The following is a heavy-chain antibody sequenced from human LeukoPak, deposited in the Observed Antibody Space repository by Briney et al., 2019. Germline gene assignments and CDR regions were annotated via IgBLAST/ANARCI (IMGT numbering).Heavy chain of an antibody. D-gene: IGHD6-19*01. Sequence: SETLSLTCTVSGGSICSGSYYWSWIRQPAGKGLEWIGRIYTSGSTNYNPSLKSRVTISVDTSKNQFSLKLSSVTAADTAVYYCARAPSGPYYYYMDVWGKGTTVTVSS. V-gene: IGHV4-61*02. CDR3: ARAPSGPYYYYMDV. CDR2: IYTSGST. CDR1: GGSICSGSYY. J-gene: IGHJ6*03.